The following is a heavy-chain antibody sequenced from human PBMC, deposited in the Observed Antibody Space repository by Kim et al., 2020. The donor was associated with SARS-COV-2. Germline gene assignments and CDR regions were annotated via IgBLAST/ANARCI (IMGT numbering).Heavy chain of an antibody. D-gene: IGHD3-9*01. V-gene: IGHV1-46*01. Sequence: ASVKVSCKASGYTFTSYYMHWVRQAPGQGLEWMGIINPSGGSTSYAQKFQGRVTMTRDTSTSTVYMELSSLRSEDTAVYYCAREYDILTGYYRGGADYWGQGTLVTVSS. CDR1: GYTFTSYY. CDR2: INPSGGST. J-gene: IGHJ4*02. CDR3: AREYDILTGYYRGGADY.